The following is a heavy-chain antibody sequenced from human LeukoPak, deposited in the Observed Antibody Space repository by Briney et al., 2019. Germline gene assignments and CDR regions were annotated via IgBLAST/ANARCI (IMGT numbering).Heavy chain of an antibody. D-gene: IGHD1-26*01. V-gene: IGHV4-59*01. CDR3: AREGALYSGSYRRRGVAFDI. CDR2: IYYSGST. CDR1: GGSISSYY. J-gene: IGHJ3*02. Sequence: SETLSLTCTVSGGSISSYYWSWIRQPPGKGLEWIGYIYYSGSTNYNPSLKSRVTISVDTSKNQFSLKLSSVTAADTAVYYCAREGALYSGSYRRRGVAFDIWGQGAMVTVSS.